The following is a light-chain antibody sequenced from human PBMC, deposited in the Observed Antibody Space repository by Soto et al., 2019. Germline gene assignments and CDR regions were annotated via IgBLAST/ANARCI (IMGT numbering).Light chain of an antibody. V-gene: IGLV1-51*01. CDR3: GTLDTSLDIGV. CDR2: ENT. J-gene: IGLJ3*02. Sequence: QSVLAQPPSVSAAPGQMVTISCSGSSSNIGYNYVSWYRHLPGTAPKLLIYENTKRPSGIPDRFSGSKSGTSATLGITGLQTEDEADYYCGTLDTSLDIGVFGGGTKLTVL. CDR1: SSNIGYNY.